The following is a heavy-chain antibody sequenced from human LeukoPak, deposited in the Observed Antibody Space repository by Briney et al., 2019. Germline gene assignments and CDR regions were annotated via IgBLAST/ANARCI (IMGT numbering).Heavy chain of an antibody. CDR1: GFTFSSYA. V-gene: IGHV3-23*01. J-gene: IGHJ6*02. CDR3: AKGRSFYWPQSPPPPLYGMDV. D-gene: IGHD2-15*01. Sequence: GGSLRLSCAASGFTFSSYAMSWVRQAPGKGLEWVSAISGSGGSTYYADSVKGRFTISRDNSKNTLYLQMNSLRAEDTAVYYCAKGRSFYWPQSPPPPLYGMDVWGQGTTVTVSS. CDR2: ISGSGGST.